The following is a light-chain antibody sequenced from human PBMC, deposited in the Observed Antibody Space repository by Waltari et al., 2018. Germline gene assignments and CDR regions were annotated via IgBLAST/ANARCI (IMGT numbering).Light chain of an antibody. CDR1: SSDVGNYNL. CDR2: DDN. V-gene: IGLV2-23*01. CDR3: CSHAGSYTWV. Sequence: QSALTQPASVSGSPGQSITISCTGTSSDVGNYNLVSWYQQYPGKAPKVMIYDDNRRPSVVSDRVSGSKSGNTASLTISGVQAEDEADYYCCSHAGSYTWVFGGGTKLTVL. J-gene: IGLJ3*02.